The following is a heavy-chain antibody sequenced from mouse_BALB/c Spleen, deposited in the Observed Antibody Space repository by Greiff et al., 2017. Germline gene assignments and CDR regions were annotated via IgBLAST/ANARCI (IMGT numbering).Heavy chain of an antibody. J-gene: IGHJ4*01. V-gene: IGHV2-9-2*01. Sequence: VQLQQSGPGLVAPSQSLSITCTVSGFSLTSYDISWIRQPPGKGLEWLGVIWTGGGTNYNSAFMSRLSISKDNSKSQVFLKMNSLQTDDTAIYYCVREGYAMDYWGQGTSVTVSS. CDR2: IWTGGGT. CDR1: GFSLTSYD. CDR3: VREGYAMDY.